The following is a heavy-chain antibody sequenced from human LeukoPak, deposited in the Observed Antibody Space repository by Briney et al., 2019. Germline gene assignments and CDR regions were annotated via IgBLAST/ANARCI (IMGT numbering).Heavy chain of an antibody. CDR3: ARLAFCTNAVCFSNYYYSMDV. V-gene: IGHV5-51*01. CDR1: GYSFTSYW. D-gene: IGHD2-8*01. Sequence: GESLKISCKGSGYSFTSYWIGWVRQMLGKGLEWMGIIYPDDSDTKYSPSFQGQVTISADKSIKTAYLQWSSLKASDTAMYYCARLAFCTNAVCFSNYYYSMDVWGRGTTVTVSS. J-gene: IGHJ6*03. CDR2: IYPDDSDT.